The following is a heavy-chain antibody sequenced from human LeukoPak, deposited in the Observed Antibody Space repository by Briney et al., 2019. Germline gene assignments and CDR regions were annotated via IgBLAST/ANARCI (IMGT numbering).Heavy chain of an antibody. Sequence: SETLSLTCTVSGGSISSYYWSWIRQPPGKGLEWIGYIYYSGSTNYNPSLKSRVTISVDTSKNQFSLKLSSVTAADTAVYYCARPFPDSGGGNWFDPWGEGTLGTVSP. D-gene: IGHD6-19*01. V-gene: IGHV4-59*08. CDR1: GGSISSYY. J-gene: IGHJ5*02. CDR3: ARPFPDSGGGNWFDP. CDR2: IYYSGST.